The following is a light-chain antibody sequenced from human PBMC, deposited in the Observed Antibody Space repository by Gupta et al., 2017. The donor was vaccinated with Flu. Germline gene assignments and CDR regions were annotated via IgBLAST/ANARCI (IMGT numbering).Light chain of an antibody. CDR2: EGS. Sequence: SALPQPASVSGAPVPSITISCTGTSSDIGSYKFVSWYQQHPGKAPKLMIYEGSERTAGVANRFSGSKSGNTASLTISVLKAEDADDYYCYSYAGSDTWVFGTGTKVTVI. J-gene: IGLJ1*01. CDR3: YSYAGSDTWV. V-gene: IGLV2-23*01. CDR1: SSDIGSYKF.